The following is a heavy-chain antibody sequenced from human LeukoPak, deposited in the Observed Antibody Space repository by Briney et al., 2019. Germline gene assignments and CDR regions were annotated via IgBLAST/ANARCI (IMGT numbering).Heavy chain of an antibody. CDR3: ARAGATVTTSGYYYYYGMDV. CDR2: ISAYNGNT. D-gene: IGHD4-17*01. Sequence: ASVKVSCKASGYTFTSYGISWVRQAPGQGLEWMGWISAYNGNTHYAQKLQGRVTMTTDTSTSTAYMELRSLRSDDTAVYYCARAGATVTTSGYYYYYGMDVWGQGTTVTVSS. CDR1: GYTFTSYG. V-gene: IGHV1-18*01. J-gene: IGHJ6*02.